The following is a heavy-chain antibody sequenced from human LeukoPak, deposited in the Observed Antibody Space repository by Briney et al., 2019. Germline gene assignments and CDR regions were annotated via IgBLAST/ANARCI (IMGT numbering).Heavy chain of an antibody. V-gene: IGHV3-21*01. CDR2: ISSSSSYI. D-gene: IGHD2-8*01. CDR3: ARDRRYCTNGVCYTGFDY. Sequence: GGSLRLSCAASGFTFSSYNMNWVRQAPGKGLEWVSSISSSSSYIYYADSVKGRFTISRDNAKNSLYLQMNSLRAEDTAVYYCARDRRYCTNGVCYTGFDYWGQGTLVTVSS. CDR1: GFTFSSYN. J-gene: IGHJ4*02.